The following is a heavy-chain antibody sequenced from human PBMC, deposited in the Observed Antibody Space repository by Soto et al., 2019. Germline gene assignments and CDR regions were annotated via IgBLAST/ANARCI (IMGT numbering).Heavy chain of an antibody. CDR1: GFTFSSYA. CDR2: ISGSGGST. D-gene: IGHD3-22*01. CDR3: AANRGYNYYYGMDV. Sequence: EVQLLESGGGLVQPGGSLRLSCAASGFTFSSYAMSWVRQAPGKGLEWVSAISGSGGSTYYADSVKGRFTISRDNSKKPTYMAMNRLRAEEPAVYYCAANRGYNYYYGMDVWGQGTTVTVSS. V-gene: IGHV3-23*01. J-gene: IGHJ6*02.